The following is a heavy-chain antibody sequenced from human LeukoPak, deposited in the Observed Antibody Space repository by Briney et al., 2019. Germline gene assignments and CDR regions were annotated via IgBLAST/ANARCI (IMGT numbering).Heavy chain of an antibody. CDR1: GFTFSSYA. J-gene: IGHJ3*02. CDR2: ITGAGSVS. V-gene: IGHV3-23*01. D-gene: IGHD1-26*01. Sequence: PGGSLRLSCAASGFTFSSYAMSWVRQAPGKGLEWVSSITGAGSVSYSADSVRGRFTISRDNSKNTLSLQMNSLRAEDTAVYYCAKVFSGSYVLDAFDIWGQGTMVTVSS. CDR3: AKVFSGSYVLDAFDI.